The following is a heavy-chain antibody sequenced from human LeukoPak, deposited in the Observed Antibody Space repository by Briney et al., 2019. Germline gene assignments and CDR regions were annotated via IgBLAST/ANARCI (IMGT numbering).Heavy chain of an antibody. Sequence: GGSLRLSCAASGFTFSSYWMSWVRQAPGKGLEGVANIKQDGSETYYVDSVKGRFTISRDNAKNSVHLQMNSLRAEDTAVYYCARVTYNGASFFYWGQGTLVTVSS. CDR2: IKQDGSET. J-gene: IGHJ4*02. CDR3: ARVTYNGASFFY. CDR1: GFTFSSYW. V-gene: IGHV3-7*01. D-gene: IGHD2-8*01.